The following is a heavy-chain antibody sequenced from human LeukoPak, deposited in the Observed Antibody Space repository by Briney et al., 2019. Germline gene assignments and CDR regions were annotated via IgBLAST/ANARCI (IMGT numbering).Heavy chain of an antibody. J-gene: IGHJ4*02. CDR1: GFTFSSYA. Sequence: GGSLRLSCAASGFTFSSYAMHWFRQAPGKGLEWVAVISYDGSNKYYADSVKGRFTISRDNSKNTLYLQMNSLRAEDTAVYYCARESYYFDYWGQGTLVTVSS. CDR2: ISYDGSNK. CDR3: ARESYYFDY. V-gene: IGHV3-30*04.